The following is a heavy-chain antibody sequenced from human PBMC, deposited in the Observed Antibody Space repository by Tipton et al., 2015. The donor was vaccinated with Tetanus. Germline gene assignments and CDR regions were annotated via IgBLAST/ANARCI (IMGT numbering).Heavy chain of an antibody. CDR2: VHHDGRT. Sequence: TLSXTCAIYGGSVSSGDWWSWVSQPPGRGLEWIGEVHHDGRTNYNLYLQSRVTISVANSKNQYSLIGNSVTAADTAVYYCARSPWGSFGMDVWGQGTTVTVSS. V-gene: IGHV4-4*02. CDR1: GGSVSSGDW. CDR3: ARSPWGSFGMDV. D-gene: IGHD3-16*01. J-gene: IGHJ6*02.